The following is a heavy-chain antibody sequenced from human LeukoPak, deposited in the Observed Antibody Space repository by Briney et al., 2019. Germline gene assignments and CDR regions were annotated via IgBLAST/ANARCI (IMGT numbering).Heavy chain of an antibody. CDR1: GYTFTGYY. CDR3: ARENYGGNSVFDY. V-gene: IGHV1-2*02. J-gene: IGHJ4*02. CDR2: INPNSGGT. Sequence: ASVKVSCKASGYTFTGYYMHWVRQVPGQGLEWMGWINPNSGGTNYAQKFQGRVTMTRDTSISTAYMELSRLRSDDTAVYYCARENYGGNSVFDYWGQGTLVTVSS. D-gene: IGHD4-23*01.